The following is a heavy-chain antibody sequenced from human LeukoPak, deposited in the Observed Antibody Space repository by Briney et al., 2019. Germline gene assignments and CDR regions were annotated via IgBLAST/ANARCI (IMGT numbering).Heavy chain of an antibody. J-gene: IGHJ4*02. CDR3: ARGDGVYVY. CDR1: GXTVSSNY. CDR2: IYFGGTT. V-gene: IGHV3-53*01. Sequence: GGSLRLSCAASGXTVSSNYMTWVRQAPGQGLEWVSVIYFGGTTYYADSVKGRFTISRDNSKNTVYLQMNSLRVEDTAVYYCARGDGVYVYWGQGTLVTVSS. D-gene: IGHD5/OR15-5a*01.